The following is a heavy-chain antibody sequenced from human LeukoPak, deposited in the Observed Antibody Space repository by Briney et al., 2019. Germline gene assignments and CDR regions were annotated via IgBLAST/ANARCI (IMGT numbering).Heavy chain of an antibody. CDR2: ISDGGSAT. J-gene: IGHJ4*02. V-gene: IGHV3-7*03. CDR1: GYSFSTYW. D-gene: IGHD3-10*02. CDR3: TRENYVPDS. Sequence: GGSLRLSCVASGYSFSTYWMSWVRQPPGEGLEWVASISDGGSATYYVDSVRGRFTISRDDAKNSLFLQMNGLRADDTAVYYCTRENYVPDSWGQGTLVTVSS.